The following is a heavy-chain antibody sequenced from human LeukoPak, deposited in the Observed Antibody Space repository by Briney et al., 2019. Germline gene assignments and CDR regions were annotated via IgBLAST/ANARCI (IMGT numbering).Heavy chain of an antibody. CDR3: AKYYNSGTYSLDY. J-gene: IGHJ4*02. D-gene: IGHD3-10*01. CDR2: VSPDGSTT. Sequence: PGGSLRLSCAASGFTFSTYWMHWVRQTPGKGLVWVSRVSPDGSTTYYADSVKGRFTISRDNAKNTLYLQMNSLRAEDTAVYYCAKYYNSGTYSLDYWGQGTLVTVSS. V-gene: IGHV3-74*01. CDR1: GFTFSTYW.